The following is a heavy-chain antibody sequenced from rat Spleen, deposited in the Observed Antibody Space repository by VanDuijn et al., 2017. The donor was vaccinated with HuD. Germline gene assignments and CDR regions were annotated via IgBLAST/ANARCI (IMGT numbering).Heavy chain of an antibody. J-gene: IGHJ3*01. Sequence: EVQLVESGGGLVQPGGSLKLSCVASGFTFNNYWMTWIRQAPGRGLEWVASITNASGRTYYSDFVKGRFTISRDTAQNTLYLQMNSLRSEDTATYYCAREDGLRWFAYWGQGTLVTVSS. V-gene: IGHV5-31*01. CDR1: GFTFNNYW. CDR3: AREDGLRWFAY. CDR2: ITNASGRT.